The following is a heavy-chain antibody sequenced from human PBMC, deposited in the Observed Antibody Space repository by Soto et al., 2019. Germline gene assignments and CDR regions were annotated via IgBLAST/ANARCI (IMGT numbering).Heavy chain of an antibody. D-gene: IGHD6-13*01. V-gene: IGHV3-23*01. CDR1: GFTFSSYA. CDR2: ISGSGGST. Sequence: GGSPRLSCAASGFTFSSYAMSWVRQAPGKGLEWVSAISGSGGSTYYADSVKGRFTISRDNSKNTLYLQMNSLRAEDTAVYYCAKDDRYSSSHANFDYWGQGTLVTVSS. CDR3: AKDDRYSSSHANFDY. J-gene: IGHJ4*02.